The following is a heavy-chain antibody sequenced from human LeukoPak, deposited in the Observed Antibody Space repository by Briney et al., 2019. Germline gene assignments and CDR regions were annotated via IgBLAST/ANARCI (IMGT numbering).Heavy chain of an antibody. Sequence: ASVKVSCKASGYTFTSYDINWVRQATGQGLEWMGWMNPNSGNTGYAQKFQGRVTMTRNTSISTAYMELSSLRSEDTAVYYCARGTYYDFWSGYCTNNQFDYWGQGTLVTVSS. CDR3: ARGTYYDFWSGYCTNNQFDY. J-gene: IGHJ4*02. D-gene: IGHD3-3*01. V-gene: IGHV1-8*01. CDR2: MNPNSGNT. CDR1: GYTFTSYD.